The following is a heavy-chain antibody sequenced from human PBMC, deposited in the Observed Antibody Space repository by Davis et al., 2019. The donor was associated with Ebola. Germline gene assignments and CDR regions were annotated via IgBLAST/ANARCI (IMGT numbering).Heavy chain of an antibody. D-gene: IGHD3-10*01. CDR3: ARDMQLLWFRDVYYGMDV. V-gene: IGHV3-48*03. Sequence: GESLKISCAASGFTFSSYEMNWVRQAPGKGLEWVSYISSSGSTIYYADSVKGRFTISRDNAKNSLYLQMNSLRAEDTAVYYCARDMQLLWFRDVYYGMDVWGQGTTVTVSS. J-gene: IGHJ6*02. CDR1: GFTFSSYE. CDR2: ISSSGSTI.